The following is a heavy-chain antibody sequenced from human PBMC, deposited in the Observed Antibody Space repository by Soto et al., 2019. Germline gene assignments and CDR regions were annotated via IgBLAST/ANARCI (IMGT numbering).Heavy chain of an antibody. D-gene: IGHD4-4*01. J-gene: IGHJ4*02. CDR3: AHPKQYYFDY. CDR1: GYTFTTYA. CDR2: IHTGNGNT. V-gene: IGHV1-3*04. Sequence: GASVKVSCKPSGYTFTTYAIHWVRQAPGQSLEWMAWIHTGNGNTKYSPRFQGRVTITRDTSASTAYMELSSLRSEDTATYYCAHPKQYYFDYWGQGTLVTVSS.